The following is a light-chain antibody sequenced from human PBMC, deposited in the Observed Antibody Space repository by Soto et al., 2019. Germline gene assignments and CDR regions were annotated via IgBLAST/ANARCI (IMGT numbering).Light chain of an antibody. J-gene: IGKJ3*01. Sequence: DILMTQSPSTLSASVGDRVTITCRASQSISSWLAWYQQKTAKAPKLLIYDASSLQSGVPSSFSGSGYGKELTLPISSLQLDNFEYNNCQKYNSYCTIFGTGPKVDIK. CDR3: QKYNSYCTI. V-gene: IGKV1-5*01. CDR2: DAS. CDR1: QSISSW.